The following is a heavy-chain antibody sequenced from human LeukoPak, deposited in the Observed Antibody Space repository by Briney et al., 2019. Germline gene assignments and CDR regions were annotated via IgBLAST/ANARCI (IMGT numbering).Heavy chain of an antibody. CDR3: ARDYYDSSGYCYDY. CDR2: INSDGSST. J-gene: IGHJ4*02. CDR1: GFTFSSYW. V-gene: IGHV3-74*01. D-gene: IGHD3-22*01. Sequence: GGSLRLSCAASGFTFSSYWMHWVRQAPGKGLVWVSRINSDGSSTSHADSVKGRFTISRDNAKNTLYLQMNSLRAEDTAVYYCARDYYDSSGYCYDYWGQGTLVTVSS.